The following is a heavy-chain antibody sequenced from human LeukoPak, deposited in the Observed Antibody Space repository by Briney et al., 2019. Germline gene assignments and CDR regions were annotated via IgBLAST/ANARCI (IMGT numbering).Heavy chain of an antibody. D-gene: IGHD6-13*01. J-gene: IGHJ4*02. CDR2: IWYDGRTE. CDR1: GFSFSTYG. V-gene: IGHV3-33*06. CDR3: AKDRTAAGTSGFDH. Sequence: GGSLRLSCAASGFSFSTYGMHWVRQAPGKGLEWVAVIWYDGRTENYADSVKGRFTISRDNSKNTLYLQMNSLRAEDTAVFYCAKDRTAAGTSGFDHWGQGTLVTVSS.